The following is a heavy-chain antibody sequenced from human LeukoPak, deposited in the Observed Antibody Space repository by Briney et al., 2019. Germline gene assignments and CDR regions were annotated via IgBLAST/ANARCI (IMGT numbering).Heavy chain of an antibody. J-gene: IGHJ6*02. V-gene: IGHV4-59*01. D-gene: IGHD1-1*01. CDR3: ARDPTTRDYYYYGMDV. CDR1: GGSISSYY. CDR2: FHYSGST. Sequence: SETLSLTCTVSGGSISSYYWNWIRQPPGEGLEWIGYFHYSGSTNYNPSLKSRVTISVDTSKNQFSLKLSSVTAADTAVYYCARDPTTRDYYYYGMDVWGQGTTVTVSS.